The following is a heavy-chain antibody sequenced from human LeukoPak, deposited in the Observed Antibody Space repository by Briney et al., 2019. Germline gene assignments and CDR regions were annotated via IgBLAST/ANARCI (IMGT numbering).Heavy chain of an antibody. D-gene: IGHD1-26*01. J-gene: IGHJ4*02. V-gene: IGHV4-59*12. CDR2: IYYSGST. CDR1: GGSISSFY. Sequence: SETLSLTCTVSGGSISSFYWNWIRQSPGKGLEWIGCIYYSGSTNYNPSLKSRVSISIDTSKNQFSLKLCSVTAADTAVYYCARANSGTYSSPWDYWGQGTLVNVSS. CDR3: ARANSGTYSSPWDY.